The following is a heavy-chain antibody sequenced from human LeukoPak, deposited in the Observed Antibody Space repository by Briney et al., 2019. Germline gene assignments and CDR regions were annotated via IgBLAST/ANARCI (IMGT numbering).Heavy chain of an antibody. CDR2: IYYSGTT. CDR1: GGSISGYH. D-gene: IGHD3-16*01. J-gene: IGHJ4*02. Sequence: SETLSLTCSVSGGSISGYHWSWIRRPPGKGLEWIGTIYYSGTTYYNPSLKSRVTVSVDTSKNQFSLKLSSVTAADTAVYYCVRGSTLRHYQYWGQGTLVTVSS. V-gene: IGHV4-39*01. CDR3: VRGSTLRHYQY.